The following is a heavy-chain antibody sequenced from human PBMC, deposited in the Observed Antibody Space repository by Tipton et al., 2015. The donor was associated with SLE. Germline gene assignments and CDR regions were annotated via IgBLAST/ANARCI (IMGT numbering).Heavy chain of an antibody. J-gene: IGHJ4*02. CDR1: GGSFSGYY. D-gene: IGHD1-1*01. CDR2: INKSGGI. V-gene: IGHV4-34*01. CDR3: ARLANWLVDY. Sequence: TLSLTCAVYGGSFSGYYWSWIRQPPGKGLEWIGEINKSGGINYNPSLKSRVSISADTSKNQFSLKLSSVTAADTAVYYCARLANWLVDYWGQGTLVTVSS.